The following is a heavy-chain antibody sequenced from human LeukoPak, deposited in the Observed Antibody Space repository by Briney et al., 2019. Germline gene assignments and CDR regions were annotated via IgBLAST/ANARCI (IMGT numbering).Heavy chain of an antibody. V-gene: IGHV3-30*04. CDR2: TSYDGNNK. J-gene: IGHJ4*02. D-gene: IGHD5-24*01. CDR1: GFTFDRHL. Sequence: GGSLRPSCAVSGFTFDRHLIHWVRQAPGKGLEWVAVTSYDGNNKYYADSVKGRFTISRDNAKNSLYLQMNSLRAEDTAVYYCARERDGYNSFDYWGQGTLVTVSS. CDR3: ARERDGYNSFDY.